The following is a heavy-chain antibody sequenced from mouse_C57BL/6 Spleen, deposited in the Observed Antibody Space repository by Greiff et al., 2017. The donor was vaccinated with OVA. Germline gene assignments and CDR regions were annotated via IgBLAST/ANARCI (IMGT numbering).Heavy chain of an antibody. J-gene: IGHJ4*01. D-gene: IGHD1-1*01. CDR2: INYDGSST. Sequence: EVQLVESEGGLVQPGSSMKLSCTASGFTFSDYYMAWVRQVPEKGLEWVANINYDGSSTYYLDSLKSRFIISRDNAKNILYLQMSSLKSEDTATYYCARATVVRGAMDYWGQGTSVTVSS. V-gene: IGHV5-16*01. CDR1: GFTFSDYY. CDR3: ARATVVRGAMDY.